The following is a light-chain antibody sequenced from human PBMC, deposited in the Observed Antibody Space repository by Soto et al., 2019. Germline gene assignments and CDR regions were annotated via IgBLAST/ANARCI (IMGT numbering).Light chain of an antibody. CDR3: QQRGSSPLT. J-gene: IGKJ4*01. CDR2: DAS. Sequence: TVLTQSPATLSLSPGERATLSCRASQSISIFLAWYQQRPGQAPRLLIYDASHRATGIPARFSGSGSGTDFTLTISRLEPEDFAVYYCQQRGSSPLTFGGGTKVDIK. V-gene: IGKV3-11*01. CDR1: QSISIF.